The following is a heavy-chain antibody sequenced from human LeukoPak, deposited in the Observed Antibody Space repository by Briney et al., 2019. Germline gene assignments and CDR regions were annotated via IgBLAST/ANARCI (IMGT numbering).Heavy chain of an antibody. CDR3: ASGANFHTLSY. Sequence: SVKVSCKASGGTFSSYAISWVRQAPGQGLEWMGGIIPIFGTANYAQKFQGRVTITADESTSTAYMELSRLRSEDTAVYYCASGANFHTLSYWGQGTLVTVSS. J-gene: IGHJ4*02. CDR2: IIPIFGTA. D-gene: IGHD2/OR15-2a*01. V-gene: IGHV1-69*13. CDR1: GGTFSSYA.